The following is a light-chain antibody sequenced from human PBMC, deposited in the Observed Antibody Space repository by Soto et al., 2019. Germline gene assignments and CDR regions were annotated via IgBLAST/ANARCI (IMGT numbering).Light chain of an antibody. CDR2: GTS. V-gene: IGKV3-20*01. CDR1: QSVKSSY. Sequence: VCTQSPGTLSLSPGERATLPCRASQSVKSSYLAWYQHKPGHAPRLLIYGTSSRATGIPDRLSGSGSGTEFTLTISRLEPEDFAVYYCQQYGSSITFGQGTRLEIK. J-gene: IGKJ5*01. CDR3: QQYGSSIT.